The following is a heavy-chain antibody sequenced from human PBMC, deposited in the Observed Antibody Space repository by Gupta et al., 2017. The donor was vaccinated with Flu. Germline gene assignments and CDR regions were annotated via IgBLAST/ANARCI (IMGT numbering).Heavy chain of an antibody. CDR2: MNPNSGNT. Sequence: QVQLVQSGAEVKKPGASVKVSCKASGYTFTSYDISWARQATGQGLEWMGWMNPNSGNTGYAQKFQGRVTMTRNTSISTAYMELSSLRSEDTAVYYCARGAGHSSSGYEITYYYYGMDVWGQGTTVTVSS. V-gene: IGHV1-8*01. D-gene: IGHD6-13*01. CDR1: GYTFTSYD. J-gene: IGHJ6*02. CDR3: ARGAGHSSSGYEITYYYYGMDV.